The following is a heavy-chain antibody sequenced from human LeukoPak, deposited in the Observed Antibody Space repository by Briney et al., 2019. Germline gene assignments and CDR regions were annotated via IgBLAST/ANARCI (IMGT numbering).Heavy chain of an antibody. J-gene: IGHJ4*02. D-gene: IGHD6-13*01. Sequence: SQTLSLTCTVSGGPISSGDYYWSWIRQPPGKGQEWIGYIYYSGSTYYNPSLKSRVTISVDTSKNQFSLKLSSVTAADTAVYYCARDLGYSNSGGGFDYWGQGTLVTVSS. CDR3: ARDLGYSNSGGGFDY. CDR2: IYYSGST. CDR1: GGPISSGDYY. V-gene: IGHV4-30-4*08.